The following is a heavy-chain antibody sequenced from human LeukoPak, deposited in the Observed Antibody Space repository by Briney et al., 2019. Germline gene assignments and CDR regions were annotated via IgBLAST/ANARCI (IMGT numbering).Heavy chain of an antibody. Sequence: NPSETLSLTCGVYGGSFSGYYWIWIRQPPGKGLEWIGEISHSGSTKYNSSLKSRVTISVDTSKNQFSLKLSSVTAADTAVYYCARHQGDYDFWSGYFPRRGMDVWGQGTTVTVSS. CDR2: ISHSGST. D-gene: IGHD3-3*01. CDR3: ARHQGDYDFWSGYFPRRGMDV. CDR1: GGSFSGYY. J-gene: IGHJ6*02. V-gene: IGHV4-34*01.